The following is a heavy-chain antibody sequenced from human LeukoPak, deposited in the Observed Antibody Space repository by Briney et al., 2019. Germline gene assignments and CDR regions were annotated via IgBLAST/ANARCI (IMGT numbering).Heavy chain of an antibody. J-gene: IGHJ4*02. V-gene: IGHV1-8*03. D-gene: IGHD3-10*01. CDR1: GYTFTSYD. CDR2: MNPNSGNT. Sequence: AASVKVSCKASGYTFTSYDINWVRQPTGQGLEWMGWMNPNSGNTGYAQKFQGRVTITRNTSISTAYMELSSLRSEDTAVYYCARGQYYYGSGSGDYFDYWGQGTLVTVSS. CDR3: ARGQYYYGSGSGDYFDY.